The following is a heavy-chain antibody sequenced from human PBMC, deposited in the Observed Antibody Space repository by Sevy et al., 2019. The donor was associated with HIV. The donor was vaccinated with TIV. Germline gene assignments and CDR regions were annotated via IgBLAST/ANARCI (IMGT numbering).Heavy chain of an antibody. J-gene: IGHJ4*01. CDR3: AKDLNNKYESGCYWVGAFDN. D-gene: IGHD3-22*01. CDR1: GFTFSNFG. Sequence: GGSLRLSCAASGFTFSNFGMHWVRQAPGKGLEWVAVIYFDGSEHYYADSVKGRLTISRDNSKNTLFLEMKSLRAEDTAVYYCAKDLNNKYESGCYWVGAFDNWGHGTRVTVSS. CDR2: IYFDGSEH. V-gene: IGHV3-30*18.